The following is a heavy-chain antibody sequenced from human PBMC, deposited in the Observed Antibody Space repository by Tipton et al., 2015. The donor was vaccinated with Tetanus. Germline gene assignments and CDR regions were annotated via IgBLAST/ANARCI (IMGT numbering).Heavy chain of an antibody. CDR1: GFTFSSYA. V-gene: IGHV3-23*01. CDR3: AMGVDSGSYYSSRDAFDI. CDR2: ISGSGGST. J-gene: IGHJ3*02. Sequence: SLRLSCAASGFTFSSYAMSWVRQAPGKGLEWVSAISGSGGSTYYADSVKGRFTISRDNSKNTLYLQMNSLRAEDTAVYYCAMGVDSGSYYSSRDAFDIWGQGTMVTVSS. D-gene: IGHD1-26*01.